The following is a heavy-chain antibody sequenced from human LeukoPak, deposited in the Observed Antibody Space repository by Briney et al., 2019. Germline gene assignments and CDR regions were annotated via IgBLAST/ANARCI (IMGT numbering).Heavy chain of an antibody. V-gene: IGHV4-61*02. Sequence: PSETLSLTCTVSGGSITSGTYYWRWLRQPAGTGLEWIGRISASGSTNYNPSLKSRVTISVDTSKNQFSLRLSSVIAADTAVYYCVMGGGLGIVDYWGQGTLVTVSS. CDR2: ISASGST. CDR1: GGSITSGTYY. J-gene: IGHJ4*02. CDR3: VMGGGLGIVDY. D-gene: IGHD7-27*01.